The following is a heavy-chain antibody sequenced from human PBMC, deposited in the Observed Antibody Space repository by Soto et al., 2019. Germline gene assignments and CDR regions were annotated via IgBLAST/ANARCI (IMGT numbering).Heavy chain of an antibody. CDR1: GFTFSTYA. V-gene: IGHV3-64D*06. Sequence: PGGSLRLSCSVSGFTFSTYAMHWVRQAPGKGLEYVSSISHNGVSTYYAESVKGRFTISRDNSKNTLYLQMSGLRGEDAAVYYCVKDRWVDYWGQGILVTVSS. CDR2: ISHNGVST. D-gene: IGHD6-13*01. J-gene: IGHJ4*02. CDR3: VKDRWVDY.